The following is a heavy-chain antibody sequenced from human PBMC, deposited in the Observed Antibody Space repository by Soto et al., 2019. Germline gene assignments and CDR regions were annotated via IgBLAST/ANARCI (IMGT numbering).Heavy chain of an antibody. V-gene: IGHV1-46*01. J-gene: IGHJ4*02. CDR2: FNPTSGST. CDR3: ARDLAAGDY. CDR1: GYTFINCY. Sequence: QVQLVQSGAEVKKPGASVKLSCKASGYTFINCYIHWVRQAPGQGLEWMGIFNPTSGSTNYAQKFQGRVTLTMDTSTRTVYMELSSLRFDDTAVYYCARDLAAGDYWGQGTLVTVSS. D-gene: IGHD6-13*01.